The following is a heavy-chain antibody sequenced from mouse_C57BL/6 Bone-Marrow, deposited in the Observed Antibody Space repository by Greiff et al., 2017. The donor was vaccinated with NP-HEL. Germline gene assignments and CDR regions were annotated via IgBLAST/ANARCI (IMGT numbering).Heavy chain of an antibody. Sequence: EVKLQESGAELVRPGASVKLSCTASGFNIKDAYMHWVKQRPEQGLEWIGWIDPENGDTEYASKFQGKATITADTSSNTAYLQLSSLTSEDTAVYYCTTPLCITTVVARYFDVWGTGTTVTVSS. CDR3: TTPLCITTVVARYFDV. J-gene: IGHJ1*03. D-gene: IGHD1-1*01. V-gene: IGHV14-4*01. CDR2: IDPENGDT. CDR1: GFNIKDAY.